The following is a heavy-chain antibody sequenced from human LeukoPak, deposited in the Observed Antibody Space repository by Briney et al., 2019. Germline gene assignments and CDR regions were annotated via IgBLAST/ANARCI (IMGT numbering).Heavy chain of an antibody. D-gene: IGHD6-19*01. J-gene: IGHJ4*02. Sequence: PGRSLRLSCAASGFTFDDYAMHWVRQAPGKGLEWVSGIGWNSGSIGYADSVKGRFTISRDNAKNSLYLQMNSLRADDTAVYYCARVQWLATGYYFDYWGQGTLVTVSS. V-gene: IGHV3-9*01. CDR2: IGWNSGSI. CDR1: GFTFDDYA. CDR3: ARVQWLATGYYFDY.